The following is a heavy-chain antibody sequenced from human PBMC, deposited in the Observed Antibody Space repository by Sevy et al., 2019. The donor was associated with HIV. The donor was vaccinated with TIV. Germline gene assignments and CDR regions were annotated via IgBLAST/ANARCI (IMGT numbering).Heavy chain of an antibody. J-gene: IGHJ4*02. D-gene: IGHD2-2*02. CDR2: VYHSGNT. V-gene: IGHV4-59*08. CDR3: ARLRWDLVVVPGATPGCYFDS. Sequence: SETLSLTCTVSGDSINTYYWSWIRQPPGKGLEWIGYVYHSGNTNYNPSLKSRVSMSVDTSTNQFSLKVKSVTAADTAVYYCARLRWDLVVVPGATPGCYFDSWGQGTLVTVSS. CDR1: GDSINTYY.